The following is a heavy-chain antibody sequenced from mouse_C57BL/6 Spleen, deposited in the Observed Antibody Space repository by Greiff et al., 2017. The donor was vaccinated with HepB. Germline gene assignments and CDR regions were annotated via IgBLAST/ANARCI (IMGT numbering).Heavy chain of an antibody. CDR3: ANYYGSSHWYFDV. CDR2: ISGGGGNT. Sequence: EVQGVESGGGLVKPGGSLKLSCAASGFTFSSYTMSWVRQTPEKRLEWVATISGGGGNTYYPDSVKGRFTISRDNAKNTLYLQMSSLRSEDTALYYCANYYGSSHWYFDVWGTGTTVTVSS. V-gene: IGHV5-9*01. CDR1: GFTFSSYT. J-gene: IGHJ1*03. D-gene: IGHD1-1*01.